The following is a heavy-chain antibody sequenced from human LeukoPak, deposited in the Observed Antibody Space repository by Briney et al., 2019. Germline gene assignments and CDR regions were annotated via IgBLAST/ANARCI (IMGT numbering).Heavy chain of an antibody. J-gene: IGHJ6*03. V-gene: IGHV4-34*01. D-gene: IGHD1-26*01. CDR2: INHSGST. Sequence: PSETLFLTCAVYGGSFSGYYWSWIRQPPGKGLEWIGEINHSGSTNYNPSLKSRVTISVDTSENQFSLKLSSVTAADTAVYYCATPGSSGTRGWNYMDVWGKGTTVTVSS. CDR3: ATPGSSGTRGWNYMDV. CDR1: GGSFSGYY.